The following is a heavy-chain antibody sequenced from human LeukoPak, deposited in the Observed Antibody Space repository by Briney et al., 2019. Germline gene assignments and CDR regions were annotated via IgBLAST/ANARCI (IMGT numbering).Heavy chain of an antibody. D-gene: IGHD5-12*01. Sequence: ASVKVSCKASGYTFSSYGMNWVRQTPGQGLEWMGWINTNTGNPTYAQGFTGRFVFSLDTSVSTAYLQISSLKAEDTAVYYCARDRAVATIGGVDYWGQGTLVTVSS. J-gene: IGHJ4*02. CDR2: INTNTGNP. CDR1: GYTFSSYG. V-gene: IGHV7-4-1*02. CDR3: ARDRAVATIGGVDY.